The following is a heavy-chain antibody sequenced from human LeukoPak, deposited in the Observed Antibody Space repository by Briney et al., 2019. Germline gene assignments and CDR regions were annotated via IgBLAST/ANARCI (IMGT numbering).Heavy chain of an antibody. J-gene: IGHJ4*02. V-gene: IGHV1-46*01. CDR3: ARGVHNYGNFDF. CDR2: INPSGGST. D-gene: IGHD5-18*01. CDR1: GYTFTSYY. Sequence: ASVKVSCKASGYTFTSYYMHWVRQAPGQGLEWMGVINPSGGSTNYAQKFQGRVTMTRDTSTSTVYMELRSLRSEDTAVYSCARGVHNYGNFDFWGPGTLVTVSS.